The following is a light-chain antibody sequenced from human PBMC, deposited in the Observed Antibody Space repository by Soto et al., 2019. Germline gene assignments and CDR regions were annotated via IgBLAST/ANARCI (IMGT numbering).Light chain of an antibody. CDR2: GAY. CDR1: QSVSSN. J-gene: IGKJ5*01. V-gene: IGKV3-15*01. CDR3: QNYNNWPPIT. Sequence: EIVTTQSPAALSVPPGPSATLSCRSSQSVSSNLAWYQQKPGQAHRLIIYGAYNRATGIPDRFSGSGSGTEFTLTIRRLKSEDLAVYYCQNYNNWPPITFGQGTRVEIK.